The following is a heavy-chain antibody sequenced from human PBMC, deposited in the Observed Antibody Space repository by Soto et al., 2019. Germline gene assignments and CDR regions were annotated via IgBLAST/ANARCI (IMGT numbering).Heavy chain of an antibody. Sequence: EVQLLESGGGLVQPGGSLRLSCAASGFTFSSYAMSWVRQAPGRGREGFSAISGSVVSTYYADSVKGRFTISRDNSKNTLYLQMNSLRAEDTAVYYCAKHQERRGYSYGFVYWGQGTLVTVSS. CDR2: ISGSVVST. D-gene: IGHD5-18*01. J-gene: IGHJ4*02. CDR3: AKHQERRGYSYGFVY. V-gene: IGHV3-23*01. CDR1: GFTFSSYA.